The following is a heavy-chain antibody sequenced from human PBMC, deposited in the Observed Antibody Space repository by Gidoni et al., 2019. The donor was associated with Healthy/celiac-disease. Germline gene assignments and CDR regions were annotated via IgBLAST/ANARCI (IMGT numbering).Heavy chain of an antibody. V-gene: IGHV4-39*01. D-gene: IGHD1-26*01. CDR3: ARHPRSGWELLPWFDP. Sequence: QLQLQESGPGLVKPSETLSLTCTVSGGPISSSSYYWGWIRQPPGKGLEWIGSTYYSGSTYYNPSRKSRVTISVDTSKNQFSLKLSSVTAADTAVYYCARHPRSGWELLPWFDPWGQGTLVTVSS. J-gene: IGHJ5*02. CDR1: GGPISSSSYY. CDR2: TYYSGST.